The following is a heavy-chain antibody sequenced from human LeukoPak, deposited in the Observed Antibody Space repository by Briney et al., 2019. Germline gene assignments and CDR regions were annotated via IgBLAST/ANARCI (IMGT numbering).Heavy chain of an antibody. Sequence: GGSLRLSCAASGFTFSGYAMSWVRQAPGKGLEWVSAISGSGGSTYYADSVKGRFTISRDNSKNTLYLQMNSLRAEDTAVYYCAKDLAGYSSSSGLYYYYMDVWGKGTTVTVSS. D-gene: IGHD6-6*01. CDR1: GFTFSGYA. CDR2: ISGSGGST. J-gene: IGHJ6*03. V-gene: IGHV3-23*01. CDR3: AKDLAGYSSSSGLYYYYMDV.